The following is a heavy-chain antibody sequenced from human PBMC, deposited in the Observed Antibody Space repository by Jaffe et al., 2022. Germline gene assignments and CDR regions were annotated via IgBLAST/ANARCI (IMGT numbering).Heavy chain of an antibody. J-gene: IGHJ2*01. CDR2: IYYSGST. Sequence: QLQLQESGPGLVKPSETLSLTCTVSGGSISSSSYYWGWIRQPPGKGLEWIGSIYYSGSTYYNPSLKSRVTISVDTSKNQFSLKLSSVTAADTAVYYCARRRGGGGDIVVVSVWYFDLWGRGTLVTVSS. D-gene: IGHD2-15*01. V-gene: IGHV4-39*01. CDR1: GGSISSSSYY. CDR3: ARRRGGGGDIVVVSVWYFDL.